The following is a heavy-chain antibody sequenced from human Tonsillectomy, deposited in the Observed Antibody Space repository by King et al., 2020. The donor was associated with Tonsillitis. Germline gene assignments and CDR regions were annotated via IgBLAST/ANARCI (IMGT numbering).Heavy chain of an antibody. V-gene: IGHV1-18*04. CDR3: ARDLVSWHHYFDY. Sequence: QVQLVESGAEVKKPGASVKVSCEASGYTFTNYGISWVRQAPGQGLEWMGWITAYTGNTNYVQRFQGRVTMTTDTSTSTAYMELSSLRSDDTAVYYCARDLVSWHHYFDYWGQGTLVTVSS. CDR1: GYTFTNYG. D-gene: IGHD6-13*01. CDR2: ITAYTGNT. J-gene: IGHJ4*02.